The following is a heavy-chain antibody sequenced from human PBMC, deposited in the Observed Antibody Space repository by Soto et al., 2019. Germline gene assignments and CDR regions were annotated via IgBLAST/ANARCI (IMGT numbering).Heavy chain of an antibody. CDR2: ISSSGSTI. V-gene: IGHV3-48*03. CDR3: ARSPSNWNPYYYYGMDV. D-gene: IGHD1-1*01. J-gene: IGHJ6*02. CDR1: GFTFSSYE. Sequence: GGSLRLSCAASGFTFSSYEMNWVRQAPGKGLEWVSYISSSGSTIYYADSVKGRFTISRDNAKNSLYLQMNSLRAEDTAVYYCARSPSNWNPYYYYGMDVWGQGTTVTVSS.